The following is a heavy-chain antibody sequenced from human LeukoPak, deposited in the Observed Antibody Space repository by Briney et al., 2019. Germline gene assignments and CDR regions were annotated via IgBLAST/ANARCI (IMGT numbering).Heavy chain of an antibody. CDR2: ITSTGATI. D-gene: IGHD5-18*01. V-gene: IGHV3-11*01. CDR3: ARVLIGGYSSFDD. Sequence: GGSLRLSCAASGFTFSNYYMTWIRQAPGKGLEWVSHITSTGATIYYADSVKGRFTIARDNAKNSLSLQMNSLRAEVTVVYFWARVLIGGYSSFDDWGQGILVTVSA. CDR1: GFTFSNYY. J-gene: IGHJ4*02.